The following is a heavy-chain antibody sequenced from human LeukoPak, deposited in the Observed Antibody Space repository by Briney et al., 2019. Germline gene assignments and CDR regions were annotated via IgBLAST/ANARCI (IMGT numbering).Heavy chain of an antibody. D-gene: IGHD6-13*01. CDR3: AKAPAAAGVFDY. CDR2: VSGSGGST. CDR1: GFTFSSYA. J-gene: IGHJ4*02. V-gene: IGHV3-23*01. Sequence: PGGSLRLSCAASGFTFSSYAMSWVRQAPGKGLEWVSAVSGSGGSTYYADSVKGRFTISRDNSKNTLYLQMNSLRAEDTAVYYCAKAPAAAGVFDYWGQGTLVTVSS.